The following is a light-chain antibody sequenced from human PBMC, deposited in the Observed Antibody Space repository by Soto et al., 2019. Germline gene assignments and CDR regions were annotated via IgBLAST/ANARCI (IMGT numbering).Light chain of an antibody. J-gene: IGKJ2*01. CDR2: DAS. Sequence: DIQMTQSPSTLSASVGDRVTITCRASQSISSWLAWYQQKPGKAPKLLIYDASSLESGVPSRFSGSGSGTDCTLTISSLQPDEFATYYCQQYNSYPYSFGQGTKLEIK. CDR1: QSISSW. V-gene: IGKV1-5*01. CDR3: QQYNSYPYS.